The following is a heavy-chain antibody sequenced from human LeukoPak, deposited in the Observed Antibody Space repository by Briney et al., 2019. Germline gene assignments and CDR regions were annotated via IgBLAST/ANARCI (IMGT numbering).Heavy chain of an antibody. CDR3: ARIHLWPENWFDA. V-gene: IGHV4-34*01. J-gene: IGHJ5*02. CDR2: VNHRGTT. CDR1: GGSFSDYF. Sequence: SETLSLTCAVNGGSFSDYFWGWFRQPPGKGLEWIGEVNHRGTTSSNPSLESRVAISVDASKNQFSLKLSSVTAADTAIYYCARIHLWPENWFDAWGQGGLVTVSS. D-gene: IGHD3-10*01.